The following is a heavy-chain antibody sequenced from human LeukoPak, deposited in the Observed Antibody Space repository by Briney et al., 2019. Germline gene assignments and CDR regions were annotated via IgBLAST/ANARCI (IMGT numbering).Heavy chain of an antibody. CDR2: INHSGST. CDR1: GGSFSGYY. Sequence: SETLSLTCAVYGGSFSGYYWSWIRQPPGKGLEWIGEINHSGSTNYNPSLKSRVTISVDTSKNQFSLKLTSVTAADPAVYYCAREPSTMSWFDPWGQGTLVTVSS. CDR3: AREPSTMSWFDP. J-gene: IGHJ5*02. V-gene: IGHV4-34*01. D-gene: IGHD2/OR15-2a*01.